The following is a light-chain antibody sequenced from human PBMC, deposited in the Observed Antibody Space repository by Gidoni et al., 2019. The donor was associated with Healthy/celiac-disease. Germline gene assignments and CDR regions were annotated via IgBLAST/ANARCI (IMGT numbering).Light chain of an antibody. CDR3: MQALQTPIT. CDR1: QRLLHSNGYNY. V-gene: IGKV2-28*01. J-gene: IGKJ5*01. CDR2: LGS. Sequence: IVMTQSPRSLPVTPGEPASISCRSSQRLLHSNGYNYLDWYLQKPGQSPQLLIYLGSNRASGVPDRFSGSGSCRDFTMIISSVEAEDVGVYYCMQALQTPITFGQGTRLEIK.